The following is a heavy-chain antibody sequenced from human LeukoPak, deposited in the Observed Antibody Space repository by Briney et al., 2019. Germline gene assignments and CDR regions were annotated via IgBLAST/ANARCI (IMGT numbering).Heavy chain of an antibody. Sequence: ASVKVSCKASGYTFTGYYMHWVRQAPGQGLEWMGWISAYNGNTNYAQKLQGRVTMTTDTSTSTAYMELRSLRSDDTAVYYCARDQPLYYYDSSGYYYPIDYWGQGTLVTVSS. CDR2: ISAYNGNT. J-gene: IGHJ4*02. D-gene: IGHD3-22*01. V-gene: IGHV1-18*04. CDR3: ARDQPLYYYDSSGYYYPIDY. CDR1: GYTFTGYY.